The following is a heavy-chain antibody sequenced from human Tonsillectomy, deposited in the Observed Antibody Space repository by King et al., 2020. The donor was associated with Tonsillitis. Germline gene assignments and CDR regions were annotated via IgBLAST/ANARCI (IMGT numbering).Heavy chain of an antibody. D-gene: IGHD2-2*03. J-gene: IGHJ5*02. V-gene: IGHV1-69*01. Sequence: VQLVQSGAEVKKPGSSVKVSCKASGGTFSSYAISWVRQAPGQGLEWMGGIIHIFDTRNYAQKFRDRVTISADESTSTVYMEMSSLKSEDAAVYYCARGGMDRNWFDPWGQGTLVTVS. CDR2: IIHIFDTR. CDR1: GGTFSSYA. CDR3: ARGGMDRNWFDP.